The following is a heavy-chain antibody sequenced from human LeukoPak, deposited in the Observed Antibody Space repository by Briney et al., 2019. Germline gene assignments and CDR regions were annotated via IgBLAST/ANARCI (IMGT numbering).Heavy chain of an antibody. Sequence: VASVKVSCKASGYTFTSYYMHWVRQAPGQGLEWMGIINPSGGSTSYAQKFQGRVTMTRDTSTSTVYMELSSLRTEDTAVYYCARDPPHCSGGSCYLSDAFDIWGQGTRVTVSS. V-gene: IGHV1-46*01. CDR1: GYTFTSYY. CDR3: ARDPPHCSGGSCYLSDAFDI. D-gene: IGHD2-15*01. CDR2: INPSGGST. J-gene: IGHJ3*02.